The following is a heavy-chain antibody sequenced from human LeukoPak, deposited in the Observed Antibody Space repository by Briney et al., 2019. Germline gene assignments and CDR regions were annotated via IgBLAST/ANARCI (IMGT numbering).Heavy chain of an antibody. V-gene: IGHV4-4*07. CDR1: GGSISSYY. CDR2: IYTSGST. D-gene: IGHD6-13*01. J-gene: IGHJ5*02. Sequence: SETLSLTCTVSGGSISSYYWSWIRQPAGKGLEWIGHIYTSGSTNYNPSLKSRVTMPVDTSKNQFSLKLSSVTAADTAVYYCARRGMRYIAAAAPFGPWGQGTLVTVSS. CDR3: ARRGMRYIAAAAPFGP.